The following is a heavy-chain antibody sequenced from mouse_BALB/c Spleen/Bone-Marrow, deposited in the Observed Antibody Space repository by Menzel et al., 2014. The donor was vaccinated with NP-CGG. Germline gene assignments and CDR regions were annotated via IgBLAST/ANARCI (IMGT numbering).Heavy chain of an antibody. CDR2: IDPANGNT. D-gene: IGHD1-1*01. J-gene: IGHJ3*01. Sequence: VQLQQSGAELVKPGASVKLSCTASGFNIKDTYMHWVKQRPEQGLEWIGRIDPANGNTKYDPKFQGKATITADTSSNTAYLQLSSLTSEDTAVYYCASYYYGSSLIAYWGQGTLVTVSA. V-gene: IGHV14-3*02. CDR1: GFNIKDTY. CDR3: ASYYYGSSLIAY.